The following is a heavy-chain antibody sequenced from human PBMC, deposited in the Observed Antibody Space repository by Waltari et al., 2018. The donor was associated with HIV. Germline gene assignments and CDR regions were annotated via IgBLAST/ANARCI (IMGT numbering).Heavy chain of an antibody. J-gene: IGHJ4*02. Sequence: EVQLLESGGGLVQPGGSLRLSCAASGFTFSSYAMGWVRQAPGEGLEWVSSISDSGDNRYYADSVKGRFTVSRDNSKNTLYLQVNNLRAEDTAVYYCSLGKIFDYWGQGTLVTVSS. V-gene: IGHV3-23*01. CDR3: SLGKIFDY. CDR2: ISDSGDNR. D-gene: IGHD1-26*01. CDR1: GFTFSSYA.